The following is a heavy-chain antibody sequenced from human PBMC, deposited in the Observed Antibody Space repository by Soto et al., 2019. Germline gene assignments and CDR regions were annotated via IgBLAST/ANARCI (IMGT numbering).Heavy chain of an antibody. CDR3: VSDRGYGHASVPYS. V-gene: IGHV3-30*03. CDR2: ISYDGGLQ. Sequence: QAHLVESGGGVVQPGRSLRLSCAASGFTFTSYGMHWVRQAPGTRLEWVAVISYDGGLQHYADSVKGRFTISRDNSKNMVLLQMKSLRAEDTAGYYCVSDRGYGHASVPYSWGQGTLVSVSS. CDR1: GFTFTSYG. D-gene: IGHD5-18*01. J-gene: IGHJ4*02.